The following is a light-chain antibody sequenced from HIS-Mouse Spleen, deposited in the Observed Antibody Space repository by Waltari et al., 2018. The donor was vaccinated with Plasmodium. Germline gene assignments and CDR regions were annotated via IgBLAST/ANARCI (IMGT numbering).Light chain of an antibody. CDR3: YSTDSSGNHRV. J-gene: IGLJ3*02. Sequence: SYALTQPPSVSVSPGPTARTPYPGDALPKNYAYWYQPKSGQAPVLVIYEDSKRPSGIPERCSGSSSGTMATLTISGAQVEDEADYYCYSTDSSGNHRVFGGGTKLTVL. CDR1: ALPKNY. CDR2: EDS. V-gene: IGLV3-10*01.